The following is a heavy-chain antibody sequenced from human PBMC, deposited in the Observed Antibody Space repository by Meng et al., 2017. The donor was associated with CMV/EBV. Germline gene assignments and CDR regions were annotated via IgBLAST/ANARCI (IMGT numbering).Heavy chain of an antibody. CDR3: AREVVVITPYNWFDP. Sequence: LQLQRSGPGRAKPSETLSPTCTVSGGSISSSSYYWGWIRQPPGKGLEWIGSIYYSGSTYYNPSLKSRVTISVDTSKNQFSLKLSSVTAADTAVYYCAREVVVITPYNWFDPWGQGTLVTVSS. V-gene: IGHV4-39*07. J-gene: IGHJ5*02. CDR2: IYYSGST. D-gene: IGHD3-22*01. CDR1: GGSISSSSYY.